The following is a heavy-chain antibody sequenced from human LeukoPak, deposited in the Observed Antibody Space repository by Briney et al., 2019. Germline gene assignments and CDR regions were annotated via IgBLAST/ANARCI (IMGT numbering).Heavy chain of an antibody. CDR3: VSLGSIVVAGPVYFQH. CDR1: GFTFSSYS. Sequence: PGGSLRLSCAASGFTFSSYSMNWVRQAPGKGLEWVSYISSSSSTIYYADSVKGRFTISRDNAKNSLYLQMNSLRAEDTAVYYCVSLGSIVVAGPVYFQHWGQGTLVTVSS. CDR2: ISSSSSTI. J-gene: IGHJ1*01. D-gene: IGHD6-19*01. V-gene: IGHV3-48*04.